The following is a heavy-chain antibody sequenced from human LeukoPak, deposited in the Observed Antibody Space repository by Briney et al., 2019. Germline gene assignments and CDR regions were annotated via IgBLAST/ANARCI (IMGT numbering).Heavy chain of an antibody. CDR3: ARTSADYANDAFDI. J-gene: IGHJ3*02. CDR1: GFTFSSYS. V-gene: IGHV3-21*01. CDR2: ISSSSSYI. Sequence: GGSLRLSCAASGFTFSSYSMNWVRQAPGKGLEWVSSISSSSSYIYYADSVKGRFTISRDNAKKSLYLQMNSLRAEDTAVYYCARTSADYANDAFDIWGQGTMVTVSS. D-gene: IGHD4-17*01.